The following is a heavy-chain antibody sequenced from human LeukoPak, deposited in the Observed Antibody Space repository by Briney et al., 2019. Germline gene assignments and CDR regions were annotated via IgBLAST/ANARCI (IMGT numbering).Heavy chain of an antibody. CDR2: IHYSGSI. CDR1: GGSTSTNSYY. CDR3: ARQHRYYYDSSGYYFDY. Sequence: PSETLSLTCTVSGGSTSTNSYYWGWIRQPPGKGLEWIGSIHYSGSISYNPSLKSRVTISVDTSKNQFSLKLSSVTAADTAVYYCARQHRYYYDSSGYYFDYWGQETLVTVSS. D-gene: IGHD3-22*01. J-gene: IGHJ4*02. V-gene: IGHV4-39*01.